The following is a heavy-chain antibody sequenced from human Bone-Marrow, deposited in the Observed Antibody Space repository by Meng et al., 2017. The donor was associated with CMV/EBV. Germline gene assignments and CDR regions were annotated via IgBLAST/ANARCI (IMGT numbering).Heavy chain of an antibody. CDR3: ARDRGELVGAHVV. Sequence: GESLKISCAASRFIFSSYDMHWVRQDTGKGLEWVSTTGTAGDPYYPDSVKGRFTISRENAKNSLYLQMNSLRAGDTAVYYCARDRGELVGAHVVWGQGTLVTVSS. D-gene: IGHD1-26*01. J-gene: IGHJ4*02. V-gene: IGHV3-13*05. CDR1: RFIFSSYD. CDR2: TGTAGDP.